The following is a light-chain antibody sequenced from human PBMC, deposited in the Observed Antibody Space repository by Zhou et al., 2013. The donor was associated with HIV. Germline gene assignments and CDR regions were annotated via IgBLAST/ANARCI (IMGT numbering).Light chain of an antibody. V-gene: IGKV2-30*01. CDR1: QSLLYRDGNTF. J-gene: IGKJ1*01. Sequence: DVVLTQSPLSLAVTLGQPASISCRSSQSLLYRDGNTFLHWFQQRPGQSPRRLIYQVSKRDSGVPDRFSGSGSGTDFTLKISRVEAEDVGVYYCMQALQTPLFGQGTKVEIK. CDR2: QVS. CDR3: MQALQTPL.